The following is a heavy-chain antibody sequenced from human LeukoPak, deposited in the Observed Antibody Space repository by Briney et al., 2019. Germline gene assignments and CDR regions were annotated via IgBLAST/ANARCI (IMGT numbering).Heavy chain of an antibody. D-gene: IGHD6-13*01. CDR3: ASRIAAAGAFDY. V-gene: IGHV4-34*01. CDR1: GGSFSGYY. Sequence: SETLSLTCAVYGGSFSGYYWSWIRQPPGKGLEWIGEINHSGSTNYNPSLKSRVTISIDTSKNQLSLKLTSVTAADTAVYYCASRIAAAGAFDYWGQGNLVTVSS. CDR2: INHSGST. J-gene: IGHJ4*02.